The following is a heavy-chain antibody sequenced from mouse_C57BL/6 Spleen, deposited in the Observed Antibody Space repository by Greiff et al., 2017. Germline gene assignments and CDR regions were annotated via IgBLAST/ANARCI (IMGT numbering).Heavy chain of an antibody. Sequence: EVQLQQSGPELVKPGASVKISCKASGYSFTGYYMNWVKQSPEKSLEWIGEINPSTGGTTYNQKFKAKATLTVDKSSSTAYMQLKSLTSEDSAVYYCAREGDGTYGGFAYWGQGTLVTVSA. D-gene: IGHD2-1*01. J-gene: IGHJ3*01. CDR3: AREGDGTYGGFAY. V-gene: IGHV1-42*01. CDR2: INPSTGGT. CDR1: GYSFTGYY.